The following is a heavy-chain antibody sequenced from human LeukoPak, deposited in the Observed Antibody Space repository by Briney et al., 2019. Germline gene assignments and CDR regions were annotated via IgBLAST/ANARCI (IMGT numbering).Heavy chain of an antibody. CDR2: INHSGST. Sequence: PSETLSLTCAVYGGSFSGYYWSWIRQPPGKGLEWIGEINHSGSTNYNPSLKSRVTISVDTSKNQFSLRLSSVTATDTAVYYCARIGRGYDFWSGDYYYYYMDVWGKGTTVTVSS. CDR3: ARIGRGYDFWSGDYYYYYMDV. V-gene: IGHV4-34*01. CDR1: GGSFSGYY. J-gene: IGHJ6*03. D-gene: IGHD3-3*01.